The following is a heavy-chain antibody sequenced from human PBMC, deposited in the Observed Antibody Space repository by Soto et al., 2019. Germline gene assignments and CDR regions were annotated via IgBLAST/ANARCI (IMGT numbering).Heavy chain of an antibody. J-gene: IGHJ4*02. CDR2: ISYDGSNS. V-gene: IGHV3-30*18. CDR1: RFTFSSYG. CDR3: AKDRAYSSNLPSGPFNH. D-gene: IGHD6-13*01. Sequence: QVQLVESGGGVVQPGRSLRLSCVASRFTFSSYGLHWVRQAPGKGLEWVAVISYDGSNSYYADSVKGRFTISRDNSKNTLYMKKNRLKAEDTAVYYCAKDRAYSSNLPSGPFNHWGQGTLISVSS.